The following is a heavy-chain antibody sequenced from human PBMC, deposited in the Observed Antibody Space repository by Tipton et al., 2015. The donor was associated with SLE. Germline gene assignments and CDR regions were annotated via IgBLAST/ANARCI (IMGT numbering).Heavy chain of an antibody. V-gene: IGHV4-39*07. D-gene: IGHD3-22*01. Sequence: TLSLTCIVSGGSISSDSYFWGWVRQPPGKGLGWIGTIYNNGNTYYNPSLKRRVTMSVDTSKNQFSLMLSSVTAADTAVYYCARSPASSGIQIDYWGQGTLVTVSS. CDR2: IYNNGNT. CDR3: ARSPASSGIQIDY. J-gene: IGHJ4*02. CDR1: GGSISSDSYF.